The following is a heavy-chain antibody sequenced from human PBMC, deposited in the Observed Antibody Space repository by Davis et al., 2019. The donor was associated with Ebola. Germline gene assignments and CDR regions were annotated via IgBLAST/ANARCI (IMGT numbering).Heavy chain of an antibody. V-gene: IGHV4-34*01. CDR2: INHSGST. CDR1: GGSFNGYY. J-gene: IGHJ6*02. D-gene: IGHD6-6*01. Sequence: MPSETLSLTCAVYGGSFNGYYWSWIRQPPGKGLEWIGEINHSGSTNYNPSLKSRVTISVDTSKNQFSLKLSSVTAADTAVYYCARVKGRSSSTYYYYYGMDVWGQGTTVTVSS. CDR3: ARVKGRSSSTYYYYYGMDV.